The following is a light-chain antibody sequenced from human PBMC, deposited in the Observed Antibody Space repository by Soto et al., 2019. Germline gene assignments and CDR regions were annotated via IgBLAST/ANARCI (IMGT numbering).Light chain of an antibody. CDR1: SSDVGSYNL. CDR3: CSYAGSSTFRV. Sequence: QPVLTQPASVSGSPGQSITISCTGTSSDVGSYNLVSWYQQHPGKAPKLMIYEVSKRPSGVSNRFSGSKSGNTASLTISGLQAEDEADYHCCSYAGSSTFRVFGGGTKLTVL. J-gene: IGLJ3*02. CDR2: EVS. V-gene: IGLV2-23*02.